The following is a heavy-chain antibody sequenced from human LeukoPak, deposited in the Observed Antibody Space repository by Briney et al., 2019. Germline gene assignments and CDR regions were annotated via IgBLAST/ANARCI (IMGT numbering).Heavy chain of an antibody. V-gene: IGHV4-59*08. Sequence: SETLSLTCTVSGGSVSSYYWSWIRQTPGKGLEWIGYVHYRGSTNYNPSFESRLTILVDMSKNQFSLKLSSVTAADTAVYYCARHLLADCGADCWYYWYFDLWGRGTLVTVSS. CDR3: ARHLLADCGADCWYYWYFDL. CDR1: GGSVSSYY. CDR2: VHYRGST. D-gene: IGHD2-21*02. J-gene: IGHJ2*01.